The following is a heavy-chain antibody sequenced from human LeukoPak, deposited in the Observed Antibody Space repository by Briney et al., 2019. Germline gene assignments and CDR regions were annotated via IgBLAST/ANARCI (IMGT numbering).Heavy chain of an antibody. J-gene: IGHJ3*02. Sequence: SETLSLTCTVSGGSISSYYWSWIRQPPGKGLEWIGYIYYSGNTNYNPSLKNRVTISVDTSKNQFSLRLTSVTAADTAVYYCARSFAYYYYDNSGTWDAFDIWGQGTMVTVSS. CDR3: ARSFAYYYYDNSGTWDAFDI. V-gene: IGHV4-59*01. CDR2: IYYSGNT. CDR1: GGSISSYY. D-gene: IGHD3-22*01.